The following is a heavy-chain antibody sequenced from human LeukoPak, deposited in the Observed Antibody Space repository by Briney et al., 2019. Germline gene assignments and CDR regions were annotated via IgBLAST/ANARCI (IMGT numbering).Heavy chain of an antibody. CDR2: IYYSGST. D-gene: IGHD4-17*01. CDR1: GGSISSYY. J-gene: IGHJ4*02. CDR3: ARSYGDYLLDY. Sequence: SETLSLTCTVSGGSISSYYWSWTRQPPGKGLEWIGYIYYSGSTNYNPSLKSRVTISVDTSKNQFSLKLSSVTAADTAVYYCARSYGDYLLDYWGQGTLVTVSS. V-gene: IGHV4-59*01.